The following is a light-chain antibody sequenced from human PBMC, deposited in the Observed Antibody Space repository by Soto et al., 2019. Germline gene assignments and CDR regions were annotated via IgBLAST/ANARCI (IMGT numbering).Light chain of an antibody. J-gene: IGKJ5*01. CDR1: QSVSDN. CDR3: QQYNSWPIT. CDR2: RAS. V-gene: IGKV3-15*01. Sequence: EVLMTQSPDTLYVSPGERVTLSCRASQSVSDNLAWYQQKPGQGPRLLVYRASTRTLGIPARFSGSESGTEFTLTISSLQAEDFAVYYCQQYNSWPITVGRGTRLEI.